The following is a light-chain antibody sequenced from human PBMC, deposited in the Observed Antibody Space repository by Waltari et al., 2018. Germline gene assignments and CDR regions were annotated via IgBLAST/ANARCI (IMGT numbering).Light chain of an antibody. CDR3: QQYNSYPWT. CDR1: QRISSW. Sequence: DIQMTQSPSTLSASVGDRVTITCRASQRISSWWAWYQQKPGKAPKLLIYKASSLASGVPSRFSGSGSGTEFTLTISSLQPDDFATYYCQQYNSYPWTFGQGTKVEIK. J-gene: IGKJ1*01. V-gene: IGKV1-5*03. CDR2: KAS.